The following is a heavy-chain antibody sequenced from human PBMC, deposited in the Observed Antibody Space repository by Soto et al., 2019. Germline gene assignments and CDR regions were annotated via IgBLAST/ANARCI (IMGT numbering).Heavy chain of an antibody. Sequence: QVTLEESGPTRVKPTQTLTLTCTFSGFSLATSGVGVGWVRQPPGKALERLALIYWDDDKRYSPSLRSRLTDTTDTSRKQVVLTMTNMDPVDTATYYCAHRGGLQGKWNGGYFDFWGQGALVNVSS. CDR3: AHRGGLQGKWNGGYFDF. D-gene: IGHD1-1*01. J-gene: IGHJ4*02. V-gene: IGHV2-5*02. CDR2: IYWDDDK. CDR1: GFSLATSGVG.